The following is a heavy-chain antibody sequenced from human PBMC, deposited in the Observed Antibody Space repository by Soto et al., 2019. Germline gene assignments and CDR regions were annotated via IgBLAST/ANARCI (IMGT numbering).Heavy chain of an antibody. CDR1: GFTFSSYG. Sequence: QVQLVESGGGVVQPGRSLRLSCAASGFTFSSYGMHWARQAPGEGLEWVAVISYDGNRKHYADSVNGRFTISRDFSKNTVHLHMNSLRVEDASVYFCARKGYGGSCSLDYWGQGILVTVSS. V-gene: IGHV3-30*03. CDR3: ARKGYGGSCSLDY. J-gene: IGHJ4*02. CDR2: ISYDGNRK. D-gene: IGHD5-18*01.